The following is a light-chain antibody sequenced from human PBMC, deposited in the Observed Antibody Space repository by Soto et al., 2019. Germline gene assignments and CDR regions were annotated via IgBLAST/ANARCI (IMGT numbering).Light chain of an antibody. Sequence: DIQMTQSPSSLSASVGDRVTITCRASQSISYYLNWYQQKQGKAPKLLIHDASTLESGIPSRFSGSGSGTEFTLTISSLQPDDFATYYCQQYNSYWTFGQGTKVEIK. V-gene: IGKV1-5*01. CDR1: QSISYY. CDR3: QQYNSYWT. J-gene: IGKJ1*01. CDR2: DAS.